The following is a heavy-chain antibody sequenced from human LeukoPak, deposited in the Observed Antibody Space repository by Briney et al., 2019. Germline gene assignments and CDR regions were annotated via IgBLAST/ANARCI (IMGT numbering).Heavy chain of an antibody. D-gene: IGHD1-26*01. CDR3: ARVGVRFDAFDI. V-gene: IGHV4-59*12. CDR1: GGSISSYY. CDR2: IYYSGST. J-gene: IGHJ3*02. Sequence: SETLSLTCTVSGGSISSYYWSWIRQPPGKGLEWIGYIYYSGSTNYNPSLKSRVTISVDTSKNQFSLKLSSVTAADTAVYYCARVGVRFDAFDIWGQGTMVTVSS.